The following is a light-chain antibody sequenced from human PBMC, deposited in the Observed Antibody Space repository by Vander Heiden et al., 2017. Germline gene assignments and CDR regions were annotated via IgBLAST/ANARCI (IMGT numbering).Light chain of an antibody. CDR3: SSYTTSSTYV. Sequence: QSPLTQPASVSGSPGQSIAIPCTGTSSDVGAYNYVSWYQQPPGKAPKLMIYDVSNRPSGVSDRFSGSKSGYTASLTISGLQAEDEADYYCSSYTTSSTYVFGTGTKVTVL. J-gene: IGLJ1*01. V-gene: IGLV2-14*03. CDR2: DVS. CDR1: SSDVGAYNY.